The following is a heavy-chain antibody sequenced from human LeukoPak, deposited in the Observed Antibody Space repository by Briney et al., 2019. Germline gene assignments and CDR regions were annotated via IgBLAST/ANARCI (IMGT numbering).Heavy chain of an antibody. CDR3: AKTDYDFWSGYHLGDYYYYYMDV. J-gene: IGHJ6*03. CDR2: IRYDGSNK. V-gene: IGHV3-30*02. D-gene: IGHD3-3*01. Sequence: PGGSLRLSCAASGFTFSSYGMHWVRQAPGKGLEWVAFIRYDGSNKYYADSVKGRFTISRDNSKNTLYLQMNSLRAEDTAVYYCAKTDYDFWSGYHLGDYYYYYMDVWGKGTTVTVSS. CDR1: GFTFSSYG.